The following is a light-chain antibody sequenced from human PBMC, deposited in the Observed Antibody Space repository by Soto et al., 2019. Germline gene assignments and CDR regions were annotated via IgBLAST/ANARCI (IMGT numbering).Light chain of an antibody. V-gene: IGLV3-21*02. CDR3: QVWESGSENYV. J-gene: IGLJ1*01. Sequence: SYELTQPPSVSVAPGQTATITCGGNNIGSEPVHWYRQKPGQAPVLVVYDNSDRPSGIPGRLSGSKSGSKATLTISRVEAGDEADYYCQVWESGSENYVFGAGTKVTVL. CDR1: NIGSEP. CDR2: DNS.